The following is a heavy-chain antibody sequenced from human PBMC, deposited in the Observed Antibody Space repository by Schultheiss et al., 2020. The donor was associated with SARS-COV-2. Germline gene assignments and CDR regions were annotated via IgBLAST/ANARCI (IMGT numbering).Heavy chain of an antibody. Sequence: SETLSLTCAVSGYSISSGYYWGWIRQPPGKGLEWIGEIYHSGSTNYNPSLKSRVTISVDTSKNQFSLKLSSVTAADTAVYYCAREFSGTTPHLDYWGQGTLVTVSS. CDR3: AREFSGTTPHLDY. CDR2: IYHSGST. D-gene: IGHD1-7*01. V-gene: IGHV4-38-2*02. J-gene: IGHJ4*02. CDR1: GYSISSGYY.